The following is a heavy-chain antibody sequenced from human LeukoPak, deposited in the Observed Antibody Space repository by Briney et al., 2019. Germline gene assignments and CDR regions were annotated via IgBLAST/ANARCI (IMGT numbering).Heavy chain of an antibody. CDR2: INSDGSWT. Sequence: GGSLRLSCAASGNYWMHWVRQAPGKGLVWVSHINSDGSWTSYADSVKGRFTISRDNSKNTLYLQMNSLRAEDTAVYYCAKGSRYSGYGRCMDVWGQGTTVTVSS. J-gene: IGHJ6*02. CDR3: AKGSRYSGYGRCMDV. V-gene: IGHV3-74*01. CDR1: GNYW. D-gene: IGHD5-12*01.